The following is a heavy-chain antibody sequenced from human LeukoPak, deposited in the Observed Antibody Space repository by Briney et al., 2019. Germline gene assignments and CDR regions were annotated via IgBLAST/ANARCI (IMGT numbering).Heavy chain of an antibody. V-gene: IGHV4-59*01. Sequence: PSETLSLTCTVSGGSISSYYWSWIRQPPGKGLEWIGYIYYSGSTNYNPSLKSRVTISVDTSKNQFSLKLSSVTAADTAVYYCARDQFSGSFDYWGQGTLVTVSS. CDR2: IYYSGST. CDR3: ARDQFSGSFDY. D-gene: IGHD1-26*01. CDR1: GGSISSYY. J-gene: IGHJ4*02.